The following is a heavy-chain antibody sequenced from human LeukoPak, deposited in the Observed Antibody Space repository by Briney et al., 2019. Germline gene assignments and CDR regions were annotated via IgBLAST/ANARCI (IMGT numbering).Heavy chain of an antibody. V-gene: IGHV3-7*01. Sequence: GSLGPSCATSGFTFSYYWMSRVRQAPGEGLEWVAHIKQDESEKYYVDSVKGRFTISRDNAKNSLYLQMNSLRAEDTAVYYCASRIWVGATFHYYYYMDVWGKGTTVTVSS. CDR3: ASRIWVGATFHYYYYMDV. CDR2: IKQDESEK. J-gene: IGHJ6*03. D-gene: IGHD1-26*01. CDR1: GFTFSYYW.